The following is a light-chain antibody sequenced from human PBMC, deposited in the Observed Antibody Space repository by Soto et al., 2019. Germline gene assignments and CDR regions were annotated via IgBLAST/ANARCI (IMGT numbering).Light chain of an antibody. CDR2: EVS. V-gene: IGLV2-14*01. J-gene: IGLJ1*01. Sequence: QCSPTQPASVSCSPVQSITISCTGTSSDVGDYKYVSWYQQHPCKAPKLVISEVSNRPSGISNRFSGSKSGNTASLTISGLQAEDEVDYYCSSYTTIFTYVFGTGTMVTVL. CDR1: SSDVGDYKY. CDR3: SSYTTIFTYV.